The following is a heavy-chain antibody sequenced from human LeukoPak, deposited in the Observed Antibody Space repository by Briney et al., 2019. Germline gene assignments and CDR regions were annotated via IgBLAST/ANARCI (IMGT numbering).Heavy chain of an antibody. Sequence: SETLSLTCTVSGGSISSYYWSWIRQPPGKGLEWIGYIYYSGSTNYNPSLKSRVTISVDTSKNQFSLKLSSVTAADTAVYCCARLLRYFDWPMAAFDIWGQGTMVTVSS. CDR1: GGSISSYY. CDR3: ARLLRYFDWPMAAFDI. V-gene: IGHV4-59*01. J-gene: IGHJ3*02. CDR2: IYYSGST. D-gene: IGHD3-9*01.